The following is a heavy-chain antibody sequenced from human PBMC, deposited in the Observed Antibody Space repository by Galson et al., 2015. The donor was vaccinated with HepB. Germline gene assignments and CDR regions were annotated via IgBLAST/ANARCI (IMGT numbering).Heavy chain of an antibody. J-gene: IGHJ5*02. D-gene: IGHD3-3*01. CDR3: ARDRLSRVLTIFGVASRKNWFDP. CDR1: GYTFTSYY. CDR2: INPSGGST. Sequence: SVKVSCKASGYTFTSYYMHWVRQAPGQGLEWMGIINPSGGSTSYAQKFQGRVTMTRDTSTSTVYMELSSLRSEDTAVYYCARDRLSRVLTIFGVASRKNWFDPWGQGTLVTVSS. V-gene: IGHV1-46*01.